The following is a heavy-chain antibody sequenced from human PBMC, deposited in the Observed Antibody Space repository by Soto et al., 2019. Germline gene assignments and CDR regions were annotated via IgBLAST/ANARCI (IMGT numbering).Heavy chain of an antibody. CDR2: FSGSGGST. Sequence: EVQLLESGGGLVQPGGSLRLSCAASGFTFSNYAMSWVRQAPGKGLEWVSAFSGSGGSTYYADSVKGRFTISRDNSKNTLYLQMNSLRAEDTAVYYCAKDRLHYGDYVDWYFDLWGRGTLVTVSS. CDR1: GFTFSNYA. D-gene: IGHD4-17*01. V-gene: IGHV3-23*01. CDR3: AKDRLHYGDYVDWYFDL. J-gene: IGHJ2*01.